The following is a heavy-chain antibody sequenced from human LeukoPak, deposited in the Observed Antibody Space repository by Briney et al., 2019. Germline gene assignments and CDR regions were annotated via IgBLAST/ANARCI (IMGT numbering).Heavy chain of an antibody. CDR2: IIPIFGTA. CDR1: GGSFSSYA. J-gene: IGHJ4*02. CDR3: ARTSYDYVWGSYRLFDY. D-gene: IGHD3-16*02. Sequence: SVKVSCKASGGSFSSYASSWMRQAPGQGPEWMGGIIPIFGTANYAQKFQGRVTITADESTSTAYMELSSLRSEDTAVYYCARTSYDYVWGSYRLFDYWGQGTLVTVSS. V-gene: IGHV1-69*13.